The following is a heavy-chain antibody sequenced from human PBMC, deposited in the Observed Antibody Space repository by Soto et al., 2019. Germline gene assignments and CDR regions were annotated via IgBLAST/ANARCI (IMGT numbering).Heavy chain of an antibody. CDR2: IYPGDSDT. CDR3: ARGLDYYYYGMDV. J-gene: IGHJ6*02. CDR1: GYSFTSYW. Sequence: GEPLKISCKGSGYSFTSYWIGWVRQMPGKGLEWMGIIYPGDSDTRYSPSFQGQVTISADKSISTAYLQWSSLKASDTAMYYCARGLDYYYYGMDVWGQGTTVTVSS. V-gene: IGHV5-51*01.